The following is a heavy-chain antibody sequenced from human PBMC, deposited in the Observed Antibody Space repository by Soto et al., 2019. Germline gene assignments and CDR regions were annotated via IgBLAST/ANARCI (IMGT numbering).Heavy chain of an antibody. J-gene: IGHJ4*02. CDR1: GSTFSSYA. CDR2: ISGSGGST. Sequence: HPGGSLRLSCAASGSTFSSYAMSWVRQAPGKGLEWVSAISGSGGSTYYAGSGKRRFTTSRENAENSLYLQMNSRRAEDTAVYYWARGMAAMATFDDWGQGTLVTVSS. CDR3: ARGMAAMATFDD. D-gene: IGHD5-18*01. V-gene: IGHV3-23*01.